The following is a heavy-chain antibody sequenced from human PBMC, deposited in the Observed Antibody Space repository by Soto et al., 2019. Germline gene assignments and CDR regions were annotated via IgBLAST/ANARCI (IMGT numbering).Heavy chain of an antibody. Sequence: GGSLRLSCVASGFVFKNYEMNWVRQAPGKGLEWISYISNSGNTIYVADSMRGRFTISRDNAKNSLYLQMNSLKTEDTAVYYCTTEEGSTSWFLPSYYYGMDVWGQGTTVTVSS. J-gene: IGHJ6*02. V-gene: IGHV3-48*03. CDR2: ISNSGNTI. CDR1: GFVFKNYE. D-gene: IGHD2-2*01. CDR3: TTEEGSTSWFLPSYYYGMDV.